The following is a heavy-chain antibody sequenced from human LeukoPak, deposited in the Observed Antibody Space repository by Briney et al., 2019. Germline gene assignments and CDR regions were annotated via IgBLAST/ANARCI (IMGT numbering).Heavy chain of an antibody. D-gene: IGHD3-10*01. Sequence: ASVKVSCKTAGYTFISYYMHWVRQVPGQGLEWMGVISPSDGRISYAQNFQGRVTMTRDTSTSTVYMELSSLRSEDTALYYCARSGGSGDYYNAVDYWGQGTLVIVSS. J-gene: IGHJ4*02. V-gene: IGHV1-46*01. CDR3: ARSGGSGDYYNAVDY. CDR2: ISPSDGRI. CDR1: GYTFISYY.